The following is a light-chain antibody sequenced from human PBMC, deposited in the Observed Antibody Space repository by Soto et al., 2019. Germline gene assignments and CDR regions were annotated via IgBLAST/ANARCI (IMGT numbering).Light chain of an antibody. CDR3: QQYVSSPFS. J-gene: IGKJ3*01. CDR2: GAS. V-gene: IGKV3-20*01. CDR1: QSVSSSY. Sequence: DIVLTQSPGTLSLSPGERATLSCRASQSVSSSYLAWYQQKPGQAPRLLIYGASIRATGIPDRFSGSGSGTDFTLTISRLEPADFAVYYCQQYVSSPFSFGPGTKVDIK.